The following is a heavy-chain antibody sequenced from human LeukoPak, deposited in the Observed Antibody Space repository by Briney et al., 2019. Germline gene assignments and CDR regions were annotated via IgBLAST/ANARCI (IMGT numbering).Heavy chain of an antibody. CDR1: GFTFSSYA. J-gene: IGHJ3*02. V-gene: IGHV3-23*01. CDR3: ARNTRITMVRGVISAFDI. D-gene: IGHD3-10*01. CDR2: ISGSGGST. Sequence: GGSLRLSCAASGFTFSSYAMSWVRQAPGKGLEWVSAISGSGGSTYYADSVKGRFTISRDNSKNTLYLQMNSLRAEDTAVYYCARNTRITMVRGVISAFDIWGQGTRVTVSS.